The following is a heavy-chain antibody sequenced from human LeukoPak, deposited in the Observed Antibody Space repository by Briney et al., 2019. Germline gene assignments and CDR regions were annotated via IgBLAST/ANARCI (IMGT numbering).Heavy chain of an antibody. V-gene: IGHV4-4*02. CDR1: GGSISSSNW. CDR3: ARVSRRDGYNYRFDY. D-gene: IGHD5-24*01. Sequence: SETLSLTCAVSGGSISSSNWWSWVRQPPGKGLEWIGEIYHSGSTNYNPSLKSRVTISVDKSKNQFSLKLSSVTAADTAVYYCARVSRRDGYNYRFDYWGQGTLVTVSS. J-gene: IGHJ4*02. CDR2: IYHSGST.